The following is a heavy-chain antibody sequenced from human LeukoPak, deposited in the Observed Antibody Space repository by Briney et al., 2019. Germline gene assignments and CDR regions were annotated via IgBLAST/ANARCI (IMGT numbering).Heavy chain of an antibody. CDR1: GGSISSYY. CDR3: ARGNIVVVPAAIPNWFDP. V-gene: IGHV4-59*08. Sequence: SKTLSLTCTVSGGSISSYYWSWIRQPPGKGLEWIGYIYYSGSTNYNPSLKSRVTIPVDTSKNQFSLKLSSVTAADTAVYYCARGNIVVVPAAIPNWFDPWGQGTLVTVSS. D-gene: IGHD2-2*01. J-gene: IGHJ5*02. CDR2: IYYSGST.